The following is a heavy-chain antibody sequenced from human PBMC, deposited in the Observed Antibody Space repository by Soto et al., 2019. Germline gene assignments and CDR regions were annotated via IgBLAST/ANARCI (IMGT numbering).Heavy chain of an antibody. V-gene: IGHV1-3*01. CDR1: GYTFTSYA. Sequence: QVQLVQSGAEVKKPGASVKVSCQASGYTFTSYAMHWVRQAPGQRLEWMGWINAGNGNTKYSQKFQGRVTITRDTSASTAYMELSSLRSEDTAVYYCARDDCSGGSRYYFDYWGQGTLVTVSS. CDR3: ARDDCSGGSRYYFDY. J-gene: IGHJ4*02. D-gene: IGHD2-15*01. CDR2: INAGNGNT.